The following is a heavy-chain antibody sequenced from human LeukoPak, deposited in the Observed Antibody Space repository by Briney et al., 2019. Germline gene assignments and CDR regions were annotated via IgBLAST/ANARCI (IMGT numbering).Heavy chain of an antibody. CDR1: GFTFSTYW. CDR2: IRNDGTTT. CDR3: VRLYKIEGADL. J-gene: IGHJ2*01. V-gene: IGHV3-74*01. Sequence: GGSLRLSCAASGFTFSTYWMHWVRQTPGKGLVWVSSIRNDGTTTNYADSVKGRLTISRDNAKNTLYLQMNSLRAEDTAVYYCVRLYKIEGADLWGRGTLVTVSS. D-gene: IGHD1-14*01.